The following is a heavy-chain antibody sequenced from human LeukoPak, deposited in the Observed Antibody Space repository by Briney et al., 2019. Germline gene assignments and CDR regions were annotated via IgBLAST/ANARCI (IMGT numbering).Heavy chain of an antibody. CDR3: ATWYQLPTLLGYYYYGMDV. V-gene: IGHV1-18*01. J-gene: IGHJ6*02. CDR1: GYTFTSYG. D-gene: IGHD2-2*01. CDR2: ISAYNGNT. Sequence: ASVKVSCKASGYTFTSYGISWLRQAPGQGLEWMGWISAYNGNTNYAQKLQGRVTMTTDTSTSTAYMELRSLRSDDTAVYYCATWYQLPTLLGYYYYGMDVWGQGATVTVSS.